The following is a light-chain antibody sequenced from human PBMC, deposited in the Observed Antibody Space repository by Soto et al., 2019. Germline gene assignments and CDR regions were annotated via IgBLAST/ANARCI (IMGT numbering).Light chain of an antibody. CDR2: KVS. V-gene: IGKV2-30*01. Sequence: DVVMTQSPLSLPVTLGQPASISCRSSQSLVYSDGNTYLNWFQQRPGQSPRRLLYKVSNRDSGVPERFSGSGSGTDFTLKISRVEAEDVGVYYCMQGTQWPRTFGQGTKVEI. J-gene: IGKJ1*01. CDR1: QSLVYSDGNTY. CDR3: MQGTQWPRT.